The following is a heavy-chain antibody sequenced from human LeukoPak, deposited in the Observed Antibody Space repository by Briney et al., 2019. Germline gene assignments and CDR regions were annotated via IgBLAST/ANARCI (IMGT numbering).Heavy chain of an antibody. D-gene: IGHD1-7*01. J-gene: IGHJ4*02. V-gene: IGHV6-1*01. CDR1: GDSVSSNSAA. Sequence: SQTLSLTCAIFGDSVSSNSAAWNWIRQSPSRGLEWLGRTYYRSKWYNDYAVSMKGRISISPDTSKNQLSLQMSSVTPEDTAVYYCAREGHNWNYDCFDSWGQGILVTVSS. CDR3: AREGHNWNYDCFDS. CDR2: TYYRSKWYN.